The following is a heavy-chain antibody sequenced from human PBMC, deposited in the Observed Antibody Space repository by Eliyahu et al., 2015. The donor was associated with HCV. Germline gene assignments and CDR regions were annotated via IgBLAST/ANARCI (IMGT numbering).Heavy chain of an antibody. J-gene: IGHJ4*02. CDR1: GFTFSSYG. CDR3: ARDKAVFNPGPLDY. D-gene: IGHD3-16*01. Sequence: QVQLVESGGGVVQPGRSLRLSCAASGFTFSSYGMHWVRQAPGKGLEWVAVIWYDGSNKYYADSVKGRFTISRDNSKNTLYLQMNSLRAEDTAVYYCARDKAVFNPGPLDYWGQGTLVTVSS. CDR2: IWYDGSNK. V-gene: IGHV3-33*01.